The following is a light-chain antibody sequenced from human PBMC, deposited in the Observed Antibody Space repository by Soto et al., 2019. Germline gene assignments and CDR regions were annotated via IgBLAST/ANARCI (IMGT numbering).Light chain of an antibody. CDR2: KAS. J-gene: IGKJ1*01. V-gene: IGKV1-5*03. CDR3: QQYNSYSPWT. Sequence: DIQMTQSPSTLSASVGDRVTITCRANQSVNSWLAWYQQKPGKAPKLLIYKASSLESGVPSRFSGTGSETEFTLTISSLQPDDFATYYCQQYNSYSPWTFGQGTKVEI. CDR1: QSVNSW.